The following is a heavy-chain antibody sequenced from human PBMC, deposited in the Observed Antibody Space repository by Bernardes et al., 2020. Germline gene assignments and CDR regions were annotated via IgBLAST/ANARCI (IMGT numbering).Heavy chain of an antibody. CDR3: AKMAGFHASGSYPFDY. D-gene: IGHD3-10*01. Sequence: GGSLRLSCTASGFTFSSYAMNWVRQAPGMGLEWVSGISGSGGSPRYADSVKGRFTISRDNSRNLLYLQMNRLGAEDTAVYYCAKMAGFHASGSYPFDYWGQGTLVTVSS. CDR2: ISGSGGSP. CDR1: GFTFSSYA. J-gene: IGHJ4*02. V-gene: IGHV3-23*01.